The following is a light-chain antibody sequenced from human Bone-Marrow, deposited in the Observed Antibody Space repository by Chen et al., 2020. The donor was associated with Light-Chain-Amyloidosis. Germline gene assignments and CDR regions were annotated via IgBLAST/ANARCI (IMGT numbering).Light chain of an antibody. CDR2: RDS. CDR3: QSADSSGTYEVI. J-gene: IGLJ2*01. V-gene: IGLV3-25*03. Sequence: SYELTQPPSVSVSPGQTARITCSGDDLPTKYAYWYQRKPGQAPVLVISRDSERPSGISERFSGSSSGTTATLTISGVQAEDEADYHGQSADSSGTYEVIFGGGTKLTVL. CDR1: DLPTKY.